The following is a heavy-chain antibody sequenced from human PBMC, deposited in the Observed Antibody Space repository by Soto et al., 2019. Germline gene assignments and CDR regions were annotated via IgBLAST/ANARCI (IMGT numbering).Heavy chain of an antibody. V-gene: IGHV3-33*01. CDR1: GFTFSSYG. CDR3: AREGVDIADYYYMDV. J-gene: IGHJ6*03. D-gene: IGHD5-12*01. Sequence: QVQLVESGGGVVQPGRSLRLSCAASGFTFSSYGMHWVRQAPDKGLEWVAVIWYDGSNKYYADSVKGRFTISRDNSKNTLYLQMNSLRAEDTAVYYCAREGVDIADYYYMDVWGKGTTVTVSS. CDR2: IWYDGSNK.